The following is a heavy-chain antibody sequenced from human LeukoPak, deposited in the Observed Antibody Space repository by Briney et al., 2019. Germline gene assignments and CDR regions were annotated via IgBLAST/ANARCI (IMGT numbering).Heavy chain of an antibody. CDR2: ISPGDSDT. CDR3: ARRTGNDYVWGSYRSAWFDP. D-gene: IGHD3-16*02. Sequence: GESLKISCKGSGYSFTSYWIGWVRQMPGKGLEWMGIISPGDSDTRYSPSFQGQVTISADKSISTAYLQWSSLKASDTAMYYCARRTGNDYVWGSYRSAWFDPWGQGTLVTVSS. CDR1: GYSFTSYW. J-gene: IGHJ5*02. V-gene: IGHV5-51*01.